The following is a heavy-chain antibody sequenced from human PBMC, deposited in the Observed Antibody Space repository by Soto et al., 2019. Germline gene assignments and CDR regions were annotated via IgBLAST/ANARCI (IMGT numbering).Heavy chain of an antibody. D-gene: IGHD1-20*01. CDR1: GASISGSYYY. CDR3: ATSQKGYNLNYFDH. V-gene: IGHV4-39*01. Sequence: PSETLSLTCAASGASISGSYYYWAWLRQSPGKGPEWIGSVFYTGFTSYNPSLESRVSVSVDTSKSQFSLKLSAVTAADTAVYYCATSQKGYNLNYFDHWGQGALVTASS. CDR2: VFYTGFT. J-gene: IGHJ4*02.